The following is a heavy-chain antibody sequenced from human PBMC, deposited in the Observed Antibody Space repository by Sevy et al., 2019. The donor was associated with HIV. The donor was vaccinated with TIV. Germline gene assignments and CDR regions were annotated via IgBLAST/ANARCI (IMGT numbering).Heavy chain of an antibody. V-gene: IGHV4-34*01. D-gene: IGHD3-3*01. CDR1: GGSFSGYY. CDR3: ARVCCDFWSGYYPLDY. CDR2: INHSGST. J-gene: IGHJ4*02. Sequence: SETLSLTCAVYGGSFSGYYWSWIRQPPGKGLEWIGEINHSGSTNYNPSLKSRVTISVDTSKNQFSLKLSSVTAADTSVYYCARVCCDFWSGYYPLDYWGQGTLVTVSS.